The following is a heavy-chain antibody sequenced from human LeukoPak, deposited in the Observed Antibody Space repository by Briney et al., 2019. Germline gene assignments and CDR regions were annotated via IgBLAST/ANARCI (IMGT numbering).Heavy chain of an antibody. CDR3: ARGLSETYYYDSSGYFP. J-gene: IGHJ5*02. CDR2: ISSSSYI. D-gene: IGHD3-22*01. V-gene: IGHV3-21*01. CDR1: GFTFSSYS. Sequence: GGSLRLSCAASGFTFSSYSMNWVRQAPGKGLEWVSSISSSSYIYYADSVKGRFTISRDNAKNSLYLQMNSLRAEDTAVYYCARGLSETYYYDSSGYFPWGQGTLVTVSS.